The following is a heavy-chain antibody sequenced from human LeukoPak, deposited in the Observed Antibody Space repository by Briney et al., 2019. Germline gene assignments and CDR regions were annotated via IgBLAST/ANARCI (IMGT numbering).Heavy chain of an antibody. V-gene: IGHV3-48*04. CDR2: ISSSSSTI. J-gene: IGHJ4*02. D-gene: IGHD3-16*01. CDR3: ASSDYVWGSSDY. Sequence: GGSLRLSCAASGFTFSSYSMNWVRQAPGKGLEWVSYISSSSSTIYYADSVKGRFTTSRGNAKNSLYLQMNSLRAEDTAVYYCASSDYVWGSSDYWGQGTLVTVSS. CDR1: GFTFSSYS.